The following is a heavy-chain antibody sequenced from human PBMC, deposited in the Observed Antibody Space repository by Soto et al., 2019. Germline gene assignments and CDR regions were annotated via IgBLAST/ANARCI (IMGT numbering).Heavy chain of an antibody. CDR1: GLTFSNYW. CDR3: AIHQF. Sequence: EVQLVESGGGLVQPGGSLRLSCAASGLTFSNYWMSWVRQAPGKGLEWVANINQDGSAKYYVDSVKGRFTISRDNAKNSLYLQMNSLRAEDTAVYYCAIHQFWGQGTLVIVS. CDR2: INQDGSAK. V-gene: IGHV3-7*01. J-gene: IGHJ4*02.